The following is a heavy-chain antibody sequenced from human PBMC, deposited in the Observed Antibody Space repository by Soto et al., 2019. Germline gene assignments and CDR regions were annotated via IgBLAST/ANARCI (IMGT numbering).Heavy chain of an antibody. D-gene: IGHD3-16*01. J-gene: IGHJ4*02. CDR3: AREGGESSDGLYYFDS. Sequence: SETLSLTCTVSGGSTSSDNYWSWIRQPPGKGLEWIGHIYYSGNTDYNPSLKSRLAISIDSSKNQFSLKLSSVTAADTAVYFCAREGGESSDGLYYFDSWGQGSLVTVSS. V-gene: IGHV4-30-4*01. CDR2: IYYSGNT. CDR1: GGSTSSDNY.